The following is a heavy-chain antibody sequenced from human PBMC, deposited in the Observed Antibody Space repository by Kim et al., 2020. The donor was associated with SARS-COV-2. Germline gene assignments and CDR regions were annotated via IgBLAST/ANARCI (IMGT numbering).Heavy chain of an antibody. CDR1: GFTFSSYA. D-gene: IGHD1-1*01. Sequence: GGSLRLSCAASGFTFSSYAMHWVRQAPGKGLEWVAVISYDGSNKYYADSVKGRFTISEDNSKNTLYPQMNSLRAEDTAVYYCRRDPREGWNDALWYSYGMDVSGQGTTVTVSS. J-gene: IGHJ6*02. V-gene: IGHV3-30*04. CDR3: RRDPREGWNDALWYSYGMDV. CDR2: ISYDGSNK.